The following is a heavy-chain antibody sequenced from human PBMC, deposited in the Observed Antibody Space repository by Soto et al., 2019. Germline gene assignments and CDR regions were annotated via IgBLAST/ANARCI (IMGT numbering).Heavy chain of an antibody. Sequence: SETLSLTCTVAGGSISSSSYYWGWIRQPPGKGLEWIGSIYYSGSTYYNPSLKSRVTISVDTSKNQFSLKLSSVTAADTAVYYCVDYDSSGYYPGAFDIWGQGTMVTVSS. V-gene: IGHV4-39*01. CDR1: GGSISSSSYY. CDR3: VDYDSSGYYPGAFDI. CDR2: IYYSGST. J-gene: IGHJ3*02. D-gene: IGHD3-22*01.